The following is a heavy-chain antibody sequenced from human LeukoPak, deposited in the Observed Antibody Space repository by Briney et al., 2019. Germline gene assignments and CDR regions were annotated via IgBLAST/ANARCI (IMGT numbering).Heavy chain of an antibody. CDR2: IKKDGSAK. D-gene: IGHD3-3*01. CDR3: ARDHLFASAFDS. CDR1: GFTFSSYW. Sequence: SGGSLRLSCAASGFTFSSYWMSWVRQAPGKGLEWVSNIKKDGSAKYYVDSVKGRFTISRDNAKNSLYLQMNSLRAEDTAVYYCARDHLFASAFDSWGQGTMVTVSS. V-gene: IGHV3-7*05. J-gene: IGHJ3*02.